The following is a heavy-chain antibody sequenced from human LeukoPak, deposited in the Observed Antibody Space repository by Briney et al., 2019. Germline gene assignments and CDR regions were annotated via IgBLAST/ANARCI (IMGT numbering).Heavy chain of an antibody. D-gene: IGHD3-22*01. V-gene: IGHV4-59*08. J-gene: IGHJ3*02. Sequence: SETLSLTCTVSGGSLSSYYGRWIPHPPGKGVEWIGSIYYSGNTNYNLSLKSRVTISVDTSKNQFSLKLSSVTAADTAVYYCARLDDSSGYYYDGAFDIWGQGTMVTVSS. CDR3: ARLDDSSGYYYDGAFDI. CDR1: GGSLSSYY. CDR2: IYYSGNT.